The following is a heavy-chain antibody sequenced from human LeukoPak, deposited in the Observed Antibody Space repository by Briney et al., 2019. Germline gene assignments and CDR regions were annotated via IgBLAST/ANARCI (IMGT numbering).Heavy chain of an antibody. V-gene: IGHV4-61*01. CDR1: GGSVSSGSYY. CDR3: ARGALPWFGELLSDGRFDP. D-gene: IGHD3-10*01. J-gene: IGHJ5*02. CDR2: IYYSGST. Sequence: KASETLSLTCTVSGGSVSSGSYYWSWIRQPPGKGLEWIGYIYYSGSTNYNPSLKSRVTISVDTSKNQFSLKLSSVTAADTAVYYCARGALPWFGELLSDGRFDPWGQGTLVTVSS.